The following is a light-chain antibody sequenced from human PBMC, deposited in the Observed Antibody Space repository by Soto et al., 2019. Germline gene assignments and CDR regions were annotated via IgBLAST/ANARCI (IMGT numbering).Light chain of an antibody. CDR2: GAS. Sequence: EIVMTQSPATLSVSPGERATLSCRASQSVSINLAWYQQKPGQAPRLLIYGASTRATGFPARFSASGSGTEFTLTINSLQSEDSAVYYCQQYNSWPPVTFGGGTKVDIK. CDR3: QQYNSWPPVT. CDR1: QSVSIN. J-gene: IGKJ4*01. V-gene: IGKV3-15*01.